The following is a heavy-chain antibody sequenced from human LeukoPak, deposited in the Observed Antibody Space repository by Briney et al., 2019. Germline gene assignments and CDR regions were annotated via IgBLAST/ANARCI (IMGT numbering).Heavy chain of an antibody. Sequence: GGSLRLSCEVSGFTCRNYGMNWVRQAPGKGLEWVAVISYDRINEYYVDSVKGRFTISRDNSKNSLYLQMESLTIEDTAVYYCATGRVDYGDYGVVKHWGQGTLVTVSS. D-gene: IGHD4-17*01. CDR3: ATGRVDYGDYGVVKH. V-gene: IGHV3-30*03. CDR2: ISYDRINE. CDR1: GFTCRNYG. J-gene: IGHJ1*01.